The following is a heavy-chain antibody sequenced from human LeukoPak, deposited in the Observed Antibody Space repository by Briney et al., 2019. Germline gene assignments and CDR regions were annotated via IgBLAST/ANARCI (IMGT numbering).Heavy chain of an antibody. V-gene: IGHV3-30*18. J-gene: IGHJ4*02. CDR1: GFTFSSYG. CDR3: ANDGPTTAGDY. Sequence: GGSLRLSCAASGFTFSSYGMHWVRQAPGKGLEWVAVISYDGSNKYYADSVKGRFTISRDNSKNTLYLQMNSLRAEDTAVHYCANDGPTTAGDYWGQGTLVTVSS. CDR2: ISYDGSNK. D-gene: IGHD4-17*01.